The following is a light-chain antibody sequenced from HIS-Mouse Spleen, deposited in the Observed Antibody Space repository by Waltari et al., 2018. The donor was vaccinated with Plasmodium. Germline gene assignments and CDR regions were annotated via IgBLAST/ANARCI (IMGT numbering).Light chain of an antibody. V-gene: IGKV3-15*01. CDR3: QQYKNWSFT. CDR2: GAC. CDR1: QSVSSN. Sequence: EIVMTQSPATLSVSPGERATLSCRASQSVSSNLGWYQQKPGQAPRLLIYGACARTTGIPARCSGSGSGTEFTLTISSLQCEDFAVYYGQQYKNWSFTFGPGTKVDMK. J-gene: IGKJ3*01.